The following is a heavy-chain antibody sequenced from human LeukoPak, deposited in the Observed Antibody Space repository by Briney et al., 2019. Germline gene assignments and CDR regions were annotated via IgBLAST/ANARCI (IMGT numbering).Heavy chain of an antibody. V-gene: IGHV3-7*05. Sequence: GGPLRLSCAASGFPFSLYWMMWVPGAPGRGLEGVGNIKQDGSGKRYADSVRGRFIISRDNAQTSLYLQMNSLRAEDTAVYYCARASDPWLQLTWGQGTLVTVSS. CDR2: IKQDGSGK. D-gene: IGHD5-24*01. J-gene: IGHJ5*02. CDR1: GFPFSLYW. CDR3: ARASDPWLQLT.